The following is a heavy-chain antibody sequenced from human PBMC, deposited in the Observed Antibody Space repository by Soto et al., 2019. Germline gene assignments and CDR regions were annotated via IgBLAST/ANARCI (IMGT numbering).Heavy chain of an antibody. Sequence: GGSLRLSCAASGFRISGYEMNWVRQAPGRGLEWVSYISSSGSTIYYADSVKGRFTISRDDANNLVSLQMNSLRGEDTAVYFCTRDGVSISEAGQNYNGMDVWGQGATVTVSS. CDR3: TRDGVSISEAGQNYNGMDV. J-gene: IGHJ6*02. V-gene: IGHV3-48*03. D-gene: IGHD6-19*01. CDR1: GFRISGYE. CDR2: ISSSGSTI.